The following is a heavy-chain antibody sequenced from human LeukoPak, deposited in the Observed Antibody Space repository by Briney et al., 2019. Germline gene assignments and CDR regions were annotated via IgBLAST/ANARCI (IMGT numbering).Heavy chain of an antibody. D-gene: IGHD2-2*01. CDR3: ARDAGDCSSTSCYWRGHWFDP. Sequence: GGSLRLSCAASGFTFSIYWMNWVRQAPGKGLEWVASINQDGSEKYYVDSVKGRFTISRDNGKNSLFLQMNSLRAEDTSVYYCARDAGDCSSTSCYWRGHWFDPWGQGTLVTVSS. CDR2: INQDGSEK. V-gene: IGHV3-7*01. J-gene: IGHJ5*02. CDR1: GFTFSIYW.